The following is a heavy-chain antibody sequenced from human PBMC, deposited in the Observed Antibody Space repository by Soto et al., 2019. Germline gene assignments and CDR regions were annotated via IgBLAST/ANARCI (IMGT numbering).Heavy chain of an antibody. Sequence: SETLSLTCTVSVGSISSYYWSWIRQPPAKGLEWIGYIYYSGSTNYNPSLKSRVTISVDTSKNQFSLKLSSVTAADTAVYYCARRVDDYGDYVGGGTYYYYGMDVWGQGTTVTVS. CDR2: IYYSGST. D-gene: IGHD4-17*01. V-gene: IGHV4-59*01. CDR3: ARRVDDYGDYVGGGTYYYYGMDV. J-gene: IGHJ6*02. CDR1: VGSISSYY.